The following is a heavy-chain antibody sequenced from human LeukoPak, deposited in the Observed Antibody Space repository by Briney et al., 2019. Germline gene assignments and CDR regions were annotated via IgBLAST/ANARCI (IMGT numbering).Heavy chain of an antibody. J-gene: IGHJ4*02. V-gene: IGHV4-39*07. CDR2: IYYSGST. Sequence: SETLSLTCTVSGGSISSSSYYWGWIRQPPGKGLEWIVRIYYSGSTYYNPSLKSRVTISVDTSKNQFSLKLSSVTAADTAVYYCARVSDILTGYYKGVLCYWGQGTLVTVSS. D-gene: IGHD3-9*01. CDR3: ARVSDILTGYYKGVLCY. CDR1: GGSISSSSYY.